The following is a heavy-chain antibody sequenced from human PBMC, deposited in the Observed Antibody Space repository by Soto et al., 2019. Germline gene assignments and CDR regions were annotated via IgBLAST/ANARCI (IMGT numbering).Heavy chain of an antibody. CDR1: GGSFSGYY. J-gene: IGHJ6*02. Sequence: SETLSLTCAVYGGSFSGYYWSWIRQPPGKGLEWIGEINHSGSTNYNPSLKSRVTISVDTSKNQFSLKLSSVTAADTAVYYCAGVGGGSSSWYKYYYYGMDVWGQGTTVTVSS. CDR2: INHSGST. D-gene: IGHD6-13*01. V-gene: IGHV4-34*01. CDR3: AGVGGGSSSWYKYYYYGMDV.